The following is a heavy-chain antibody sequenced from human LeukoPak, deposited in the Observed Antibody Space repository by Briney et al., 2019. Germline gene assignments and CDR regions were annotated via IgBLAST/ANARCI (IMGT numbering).Heavy chain of an antibody. V-gene: IGHV4-30-4*02. D-gene: IGHD3-3*01. J-gene: IGHJ4*02. CDR2: IYYSGST. Sequence: SETLSLTCTVSGGSISSGDYYWSWIRQPPGKGLEWIGYIYYSGSTYYNPSLKSRVTISVDTSKNQFSLKLSSVTAADTAVYHCARDKSGYYYFDYWGQGTLVTVSS. CDR3: ARDKSGYYYFDY. CDR1: GGSISSGDYY.